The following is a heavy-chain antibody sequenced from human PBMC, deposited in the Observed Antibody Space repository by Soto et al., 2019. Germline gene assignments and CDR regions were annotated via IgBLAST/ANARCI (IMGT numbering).Heavy chain of an antibody. J-gene: IGHJ6*03. Sequence: EVQLVESGGGLVQPGGSLRLSCAASGFTFSSYWMSWVRQAPGKGLEWVANIKQDGSEKYYVDSVKGRFTISGDNAKNSLYLQMNSLRAEDTAVYYCAREIMYYDFWSGYSVRGYYYYMDVWGKGTTVTVSS. CDR3: AREIMYYDFWSGYSVRGYYYYMDV. CDR2: IKQDGSEK. CDR1: GFTFSSYW. V-gene: IGHV3-7*01. D-gene: IGHD3-3*01.